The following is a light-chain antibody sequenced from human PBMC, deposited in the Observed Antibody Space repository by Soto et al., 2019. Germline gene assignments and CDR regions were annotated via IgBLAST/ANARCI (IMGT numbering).Light chain of an antibody. J-gene: IGKJ4*01. V-gene: IGKV1-39*01. CDR1: QSISSY. CDR2: AAS. CDR3: QQSYSIPLT. Sequence: DIQMTQSPSSLSASVGDRVTITCRASQSISSYLNWYQQKPGKAPQLLIYAASSLQSGVPSRFSGSAFGTDFTLTISSLQPEDFATYYCQQSYSIPLTFGGGTKVEIK.